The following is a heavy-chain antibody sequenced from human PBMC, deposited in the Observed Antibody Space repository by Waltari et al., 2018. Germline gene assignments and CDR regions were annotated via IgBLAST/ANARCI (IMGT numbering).Heavy chain of an antibody. CDR2: FNPKTGVT. Sequence: QVQLVQSGAEVKKPGASVKVSCKASGYSFIDQYIHWVRQAPGQGLEWMGGFNPKTGVTKVAQKFQGRVTMTSNTSMRTAHMELSRLRFDDTAVYYCALEQRDAVAYFDYWGQGTLVTVSS. CDR3: ALEQRDAVAYFDY. D-gene: IGHD5-18*01. J-gene: IGHJ4*02. CDR1: GYSFIDQY. V-gene: IGHV1-2*02.